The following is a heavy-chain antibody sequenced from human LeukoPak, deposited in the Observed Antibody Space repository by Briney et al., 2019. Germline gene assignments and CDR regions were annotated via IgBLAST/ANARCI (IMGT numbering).Heavy chain of an antibody. CDR3: ARPLPADY. CDR1: GFTFSTYS. V-gene: IGHV3-48*04. Sequence: QPGGSLRLSCAASGFTFSTYSMSWLRQAPGKGLEWISYITSSSSTIYYADSVKGRFTISRDNAKNSLYLQMNSLRAEDTAVYYCARPLPADYWGQGTLVTVSS. CDR2: ITSSSSTI. J-gene: IGHJ4*02.